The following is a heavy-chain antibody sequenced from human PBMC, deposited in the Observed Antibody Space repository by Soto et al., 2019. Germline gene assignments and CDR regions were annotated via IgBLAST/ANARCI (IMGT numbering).Heavy chain of an antibody. CDR1: GGSLSGYF. Sequence: SETLSLTCAVYGGSLSGYFWSWVRQPPGKGLEWIGEINHSGSTNYNPSLKSRVTISADTSKHQFSLRLSSVTAADSAIYYCASYHYYDFWVGSRHYMDAWGKGTTVTVSS. CDR2: INHSGST. J-gene: IGHJ6*03. V-gene: IGHV4-34*01. D-gene: IGHD3-3*01. CDR3: ASYHYYDFWVGSRHYMDA.